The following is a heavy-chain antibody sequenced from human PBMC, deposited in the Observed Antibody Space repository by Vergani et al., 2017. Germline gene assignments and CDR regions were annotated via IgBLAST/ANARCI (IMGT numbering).Heavy chain of an antibody. V-gene: IGHV1-69*18. J-gene: IGHJ6*02. Sequence: VQLVESGAEVKKPGASVKVSCKASGYTFTSYAMNWVRQAPGQGLEWMGRIIPIFGTANYAQKFQGRVTITADESTSTAYMELSSLRSEDTAVYYCAREFWPGYSYGSYYYGMDVWGQGTTVTVSS. CDR2: IIPIFGTA. CDR1: GYTFTSYA. D-gene: IGHD5-18*01. CDR3: AREFWPGYSYGSYYYGMDV.